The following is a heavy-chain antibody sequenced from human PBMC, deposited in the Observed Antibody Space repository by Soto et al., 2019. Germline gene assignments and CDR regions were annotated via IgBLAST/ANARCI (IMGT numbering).Heavy chain of an antibody. CDR1: GGTFSSYA. J-gene: IGHJ4*02. V-gene: IGHV1-69*01. CDR3: AVGGSGVVPAAISY. D-gene: IGHD2-2*01. Sequence: QVQLVQSGAEVKKPGSSVKVSCNASGGTFSSYAISWVRQAPGQGLEWMGGIIPIFGTANYAKKFQGRVTITADESTSTAYMELSSLRSEDTAVYYCAVGGSGVVPAAISYWGQGTLVTVSS. CDR2: IIPIFGTA.